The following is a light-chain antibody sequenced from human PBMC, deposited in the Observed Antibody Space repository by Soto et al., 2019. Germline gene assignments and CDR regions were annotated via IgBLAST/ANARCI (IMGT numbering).Light chain of an antibody. CDR2: DVS. CDR1: SGDIGRFNY. CDR3: SSYTGSTTRYV. J-gene: IGLJ1*01. Sequence: QSVLTQPASVSGSPGQSITISCTGTSGDIGRFNYVSWYQQHPGKAPKVMIYDVSNRPSGVSNRFSGSKSGNTASLTISGLQAEDEADYYCSSYTGSTTRYVFGAGT. V-gene: IGLV2-14*01.